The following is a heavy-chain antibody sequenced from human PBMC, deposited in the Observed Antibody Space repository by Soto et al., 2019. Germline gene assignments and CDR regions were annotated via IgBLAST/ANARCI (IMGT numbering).Heavy chain of an antibody. CDR1: GGSFSGYY. J-gene: IGHJ4*02. D-gene: IGHD6-25*01. V-gene: IGHV4-34*01. CDR3: ARGVPPGGYPWYFDY. CDR2: INHSGST. Sequence: QVQLQQWGAGLLKPSETLSLTCAVYGGSFSGYYWGWIRQPPGTGLEWIGEINHSGSTNYNPSLKSRVTISVDTSKHQFSLKLSSVTAADTAVYDCARGVPPGGYPWYFDYWGQGTLVTVSS.